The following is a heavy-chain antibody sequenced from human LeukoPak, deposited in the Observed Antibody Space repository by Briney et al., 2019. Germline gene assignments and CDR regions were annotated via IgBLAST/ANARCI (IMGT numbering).Heavy chain of an antibody. J-gene: IGHJ4*02. CDR3: AKGGHYLFDY. D-gene: IGHD3-10*01. V-gene: IGHV3-30*18. CDR2: ISNEGNYK. CDR1: GFTFSRHG. Sequence: GRSLILSCEGSGFTFSRHGMHWVRQAPGKGLEWVAVISNEGNYKYYGDSVKGRFAISRDNFKNTTYLQMNYLRPEDTAVYFCAKGGHYLFDYWGQGALVTVSS.